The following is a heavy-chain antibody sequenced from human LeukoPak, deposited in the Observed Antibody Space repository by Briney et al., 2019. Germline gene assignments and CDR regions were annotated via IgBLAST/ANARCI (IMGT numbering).Heavy chain of an antibody. CDR2: IRYDGSDK. J-gene: IGHJ4*02. V-gene: IGHV3-30*02. CDR1: GFTFSSYG. D-gene: IGHD1-26*01. CDR3: AKDSGSYYVDY. Sequence: PGGSLRLSCAASGFTFSSYGIHWVRQAPGKGLEWVAFIRYDGSDKYYADSVKGRFTISRDNSKNTLYLQMNNLKPEDTALYYCAKDSGSYYVDYWGQGTLVTVSS.